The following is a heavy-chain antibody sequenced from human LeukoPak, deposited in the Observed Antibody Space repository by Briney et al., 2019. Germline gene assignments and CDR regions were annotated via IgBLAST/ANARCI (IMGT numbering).Heavy chain of an antibody. J-gene: IGHJ6*04. Sequence: SETLSLTCAVYGGSFSGYYWSWIRQPPGKGLEWIGEINHSGSTNYNPSLKSRGAISVDTSTNLFSLNLSSVTAADTAVYYCARGKRAVYFFGSGSYTEGNYGLDVWGKGTTVTVSS. CDR3: ARGKRAVYFFGSGSYTEGNYGLDV. V-gene: IGHV4-34*01. D-gene: IGHD3-10*01. CDR1: GGSFSGYY. CDR2: INHSGST.